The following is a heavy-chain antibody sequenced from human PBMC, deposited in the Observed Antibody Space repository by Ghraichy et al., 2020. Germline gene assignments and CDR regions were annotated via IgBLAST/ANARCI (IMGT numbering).Heavy chain of an antibody. CDR3: ARSSFHYYGMDV. CDR2: IYSTGNT. Sequence: LNISCTVSGDSITLSGYYWGWIRQPPGKELEWIGTIYSTGNTYYHPSLKSRVTLSVDTSKNQFSLKLTSVSAADTAVYYCARSSFHYYGMDVWGQGTTVTVSS. V-gene: IGHV4-39*01. D-gene: IGHD6-6*01. CDR1: GDSITLSGYY. J-gene: IGHJ6*02.